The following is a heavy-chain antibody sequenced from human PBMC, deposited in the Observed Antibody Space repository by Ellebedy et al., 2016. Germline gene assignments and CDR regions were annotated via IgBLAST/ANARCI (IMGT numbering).Heavy chain of an antibody. V-gene: IGHV1-8*02. CDR3: ARGGWNYYGSGSYYNEGMDV. CDR1: GGTFSSYA. J-gene: IGHJ6*02. CDR2: MNPNSGNT. Sequence: ASVKVSCKASGGTFSSYAISWVRQAPGQGLEWMGWMNPNSGNTGYAQKFQGRVTMTRNTSISTAYMELSSLRSEDTAVYYCARGGWNYYGSGSYYNEGMDVWGQGTTVTVSS. D-gene: IGHD3-10*01.